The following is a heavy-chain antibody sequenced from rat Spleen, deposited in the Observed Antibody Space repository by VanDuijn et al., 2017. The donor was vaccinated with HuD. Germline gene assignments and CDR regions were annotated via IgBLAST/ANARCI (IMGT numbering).Heavy chain of an antibody. Sequence: EVQLVESGGGLVQPGRSLKLSCAASGFTFSDYNMAWVRQAPKKGLEWVATISYDGSSTNYRDSVKGRFTISRDNAKSTLYLQMDSLRSEDTATYYGARHGITTPGVWFAYWGQGTLVTVSS. J-gene: IGHJ3*01. D-gene: IGHD1-10*01. V-gene: IGHV5-7*01. CDR3: ARHGITTPGVWFAY. CDR1: GFTFSDYN. CDR2: ISYDGSST.